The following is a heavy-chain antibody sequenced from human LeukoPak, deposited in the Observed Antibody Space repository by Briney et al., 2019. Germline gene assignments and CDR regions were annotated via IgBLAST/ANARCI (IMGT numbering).Heavy chain of an antibody. Sequence: GGSLRLSCAASGFPFNSYALNWVRQAPGKGLEWVAVISYNGINTYYADSVKGRFTISRDNSKNTLFLQMNSLRAEDTAVYYCAKDGGLWVSAHWGDSWGRGTLVTVSS. CDR3: AKDGGLWVSAHWGDS. J-gene: IGHJ4*02. CDR1: GFPFNSYA. D-gene: IGHD7-27*01. CDR2: ISYNGINT. V-gene: IGHV3-30-3*01.